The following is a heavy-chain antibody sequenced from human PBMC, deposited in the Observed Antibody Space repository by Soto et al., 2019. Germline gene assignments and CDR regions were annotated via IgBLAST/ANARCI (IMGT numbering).Heavy chain of an antibody. J-gene: IGHJ6*02. CDR2: INTDGSYA. Sequence: EGPLVESGGGLVQPGGSLRLSCAASGFTFSSRWMYWVRQAPGKGLVWVSRINTDGSYANSADSVKGRFTISRDNARNTLYLQMNSLRADDTAVYYCAREWFYGLDVWGQGTTVTVSS. CDR3: AREWFYGLDV. V-gene: IGHV3-74*01. D-gene: IGHD3-22*01. CDR1: GFTFSSRW.